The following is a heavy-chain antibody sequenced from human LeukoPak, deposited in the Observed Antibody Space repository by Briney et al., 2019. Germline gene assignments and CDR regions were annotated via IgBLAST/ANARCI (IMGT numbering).Heavy chain of an antibody. V-gene: IGHV3-23*01. Sequence: GGSLRLSCAASGFTLSSYAMSWVRQAPGKGLEWVSAISGSGGSTYYADSVKGRFTISRDNSKNTLYLQMNSLRAEDTAVYYCAKDHNDFWSGYPPNWGQGTLVSVSS. CDR1: GFTLSSYA. CDR2: ISGSGGST. CDR3: AKDHNDFWSGYPPN. D-gene: IGHD3-3*01. J-gene: IGHJ4*02.